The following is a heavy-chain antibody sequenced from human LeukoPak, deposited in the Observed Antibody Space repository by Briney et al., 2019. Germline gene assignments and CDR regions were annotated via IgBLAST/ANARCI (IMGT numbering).Heavy chain of an antibody. D-gene: IGHD3-10*01. CDR2: AYYRSKWYI. CDR3: ARAHMVRGHRRWFDP. CDR1: GDSVSSYSAI. J-gene: IGHJ5*02. Sequence: SQTLSLTCAISGDSVSSYSAIWNWVRQSPPGGLEWLGRAYYRSKWYIEYAASVKSRITINPDTSKNQFSLQLNSVTPDDTAVYYCARAHMVRGHRRWFDPWGQGTLVTVSS. V-gene: IGHV6-1*01.